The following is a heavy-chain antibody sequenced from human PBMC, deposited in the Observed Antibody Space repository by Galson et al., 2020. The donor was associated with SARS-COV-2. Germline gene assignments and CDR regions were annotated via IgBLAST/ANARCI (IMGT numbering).Heavy chain of an antibody. J-gene: IGHJ5*02. CDR1: GASITNGGYY. CDR3: TRKLTLSTIAARRGWCDP. CDR2: IYYTGST. Sequence: SETLSLTCPVSGASITNGGYYWTWIRQHPGKGLEWIGYIYYTGSTYYNPSLRIRVTMSIDTSKNQFSLNLSSVTAADTAVYYCTRKLTLSTIAARRGWCDPWGQGNLVIVSS. D-gene: IGHD6-6*01. V-gene: IGHV4-31*03.